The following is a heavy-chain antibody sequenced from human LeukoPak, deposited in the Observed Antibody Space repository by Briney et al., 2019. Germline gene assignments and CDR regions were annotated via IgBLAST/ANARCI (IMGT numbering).Heavy chain of an antibody. CDR1: GYSLRSGSY. CDR3: AKFGRYGDYVRHDY. J-gene: IGHJ4*02. CDR2: MFHSGDT. D-gene: IGHD4-17*01. V-gene: IGHV4-38-2*01. Sequence: PSETLSLTCDVSGYSLRSGSYWGWIRQPPGKGLEWIGCMFHSGDTYHNPSLKSRVTISADTSKNQFSLKLTSVTAADTAVYYCAKFGRYGDYVRHDYWGQGTLVTVSS.